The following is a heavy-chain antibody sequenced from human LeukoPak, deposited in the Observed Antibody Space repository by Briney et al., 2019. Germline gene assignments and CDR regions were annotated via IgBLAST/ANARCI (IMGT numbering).Heavy chain of an antibody. CDR1: GGSFSGYY. CDR3: ARAPAARSLKSLLDY. V-gene: IGHV4-34*01. J-gene: IGHJ4*02. D-gene: IGHD6-25*01. Sequence: SETLSLTCAVYGGSFSGYYWSWIRQPPGKGLEWIGEINHSGSTNYNPSLKSRVTISVDPSKNQFSLKLSSVTAADTAVYYCARAPAARSLKSLLDYWGQGTLVTVSS. CDR2: INHSGST.